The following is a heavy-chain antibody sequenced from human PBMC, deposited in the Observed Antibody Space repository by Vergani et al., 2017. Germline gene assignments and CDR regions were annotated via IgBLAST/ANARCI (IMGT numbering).Heavy chain of an antibody. CDR3: ARDSGGYSYVGDYYGMDV. J-gene: IGHJ6*02. CDR1: GFTFSSYW. CDR2: IKQDGSEK. V-gene: IGHV3-7*01. Sequence: EVQLVESGGGLVQPGGSLRLSCAASGFTFSSYWMSWVRQAPGKGLEWVANIKQDGSEKYYVDSVKGRFTISRDNAKNSLYLQMNSLRAEDTAVYYCARDSGGYSYVGDYYGMDVWGQGTTVTVSS. D-gene: IGHD5-18*01.